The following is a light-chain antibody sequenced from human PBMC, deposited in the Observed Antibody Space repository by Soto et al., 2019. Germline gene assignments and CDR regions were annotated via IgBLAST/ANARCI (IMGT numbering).Light chain of an antibody. V-gene: IGLV2-14*03. CDR3: SSCTSSNTFV. Sequence: QSVLTQPTSVSGSPGQSITISCTGTSSDVGGNKYVSWYQHYPGKAPKLMICDVSNRPSGVSNCFSGSKSGNSASLTISGLQAEDEADYYCSSCTSSNTFVFGTG. CDR2: DVS. J-gene: IGLJ1*01. CDR1: SSDVGGNKY.